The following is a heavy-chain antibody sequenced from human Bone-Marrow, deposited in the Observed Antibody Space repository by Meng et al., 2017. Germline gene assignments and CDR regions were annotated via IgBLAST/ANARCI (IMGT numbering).Heavy chain of an antibody. CDR1: GGSVSSGEFF. Sequence: KTPPAPALTCTVTGGSVSSGEFFCAWIRQHPWKGPECIAHIHPSGSTIYNASLKSLVTISLDPSQNQFSLKMNSVTASDTAVYYCARYYYDTSWTWRTSWFDPWGQGTLVTVSS. D-gene: IGHD3-22*01. CDR2: IHPSGST. V-gene: IGHV4-31*01. J-gene: IGHJ5*02. CDR3: ARYYYDTSWTWRTSWFDP.